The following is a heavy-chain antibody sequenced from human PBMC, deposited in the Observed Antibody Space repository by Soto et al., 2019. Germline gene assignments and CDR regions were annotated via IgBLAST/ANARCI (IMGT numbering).Heavy chain of an antibody. CDR1: GGSISSYY. V-gene: IGHV4-59*01. D-gene: IGHD6-19*01. CDR3: ARGAGYSSGWYNY. J-gene: IGHJ4*02. CDR2: IYYSGST. Sequence: SETLSLTCTVSGGSISSYYWSWIRQPPGKGLEWIGYIYYSGSTNYNPSLKSRVTISVDTSKNQFSLKLSSVTAADTAVYYCARGAGYSSGWYNYWGQGTLVTVSS.